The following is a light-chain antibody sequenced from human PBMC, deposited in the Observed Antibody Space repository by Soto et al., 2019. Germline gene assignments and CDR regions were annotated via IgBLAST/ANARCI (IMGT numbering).Light chain of an antibody. CDR2: GAS. J-gene: IGKJ2*01. V-gene: IGKV3-20*01. Sequence: EIVLTQSPGTLSLSPGERATLSCRASQSVSSSYLAWYKQKPGQAPRLLIYGASSRATGIQDRFSGSGSGTDFTLTISRLEPEDFAVYYCQQYGSSPYTFGQGTKLEIK. CDR3: QQYGSSPYT. CDR1: QSVSSSY.